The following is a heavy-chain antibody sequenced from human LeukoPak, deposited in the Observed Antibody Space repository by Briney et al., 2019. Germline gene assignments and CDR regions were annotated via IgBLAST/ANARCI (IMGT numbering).Heavy chain of an antibody. V-gene: IGHV1-2*02. CDR3: ARVPRWSYCISTSCYPDY. CDR1: GYTFTDYY. J-gene: IGHJ4*02. Sequence: EASVKVSCKASGYTFTDYYMHWVRQAPGQGLEWMGWINPYSGGTNYAQKFQGRVTMTRDTSISTAYMELSRLRSDDTAVYYCARVPRWSYCISTSCYPDYWGQGTLVTVSS. D-gene: IGHD2-2*01. CDR2: INPYSGGT.